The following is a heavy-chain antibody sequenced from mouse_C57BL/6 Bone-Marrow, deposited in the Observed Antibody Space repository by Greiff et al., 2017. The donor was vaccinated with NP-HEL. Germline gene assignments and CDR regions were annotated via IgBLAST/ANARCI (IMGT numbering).Heavy chain of an antibody. CDR3: ASFITTVVPFAY. D-gene: IGHD1-1*01. CDR1: GYTFTSYW. Sequence: QVQLKQPGAELVRPGTSVKLSCKASGYTFTSYWMHWVKQRPGQGLEWIGVIDPSDSYTNYNQKFKGKATLTVDTSSSTAYMQLSSLTSEDSAVYYCASFITTVVPFAYWGQGTLVTVSA. V-gene: IGHV1-59*01. J-gene: IGHJ3*01. CDR2: IDPSDSYT.